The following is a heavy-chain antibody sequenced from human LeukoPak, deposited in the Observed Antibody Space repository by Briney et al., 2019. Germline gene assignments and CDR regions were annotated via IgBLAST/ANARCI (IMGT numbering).Heavy chain of an antibody. D-gene: IGHD3-16*01. Sequence: GGSLRLSCAASGFTFSSYGMHWVRQAPGKGLEWVAVISYDGSNKYYADSVKGRFTISRDNSKNTLYLQMTSLRAEDTAVYYCASTFAGRREWGQGTLVTVSS. CDR2: ISYDGSNK. J-gene: IGHJ4*02. V-gene: IGHV3-30*03. CDR1: GFTFSSYG. CDR3: ASTFAGRRE.